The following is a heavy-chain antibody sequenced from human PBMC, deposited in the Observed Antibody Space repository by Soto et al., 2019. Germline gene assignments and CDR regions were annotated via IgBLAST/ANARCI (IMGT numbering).Heavy chain of an antibody. CDR3: ARTTGRHLDF. D-gene: IGHD4-4*01. J-gene: IGHJ4*02. V-gene: IGHV4-39*01. Sequence: SSETLSLTYTFSVDPVTSSSYYGCCILQPPWKGLEWIVSIYYSERTSYNSGSTYYIPSLKSRVTISGDTSKSQFSLTLYSVTAADTAAYYCARTTGRHLDFWGQGILVTVSS. CDR1: VDPVTSSSYY. CDR2: IYYSERTSYNSGST.